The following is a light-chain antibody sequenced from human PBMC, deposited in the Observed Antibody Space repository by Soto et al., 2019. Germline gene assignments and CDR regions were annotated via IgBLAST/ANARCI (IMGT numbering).Light chain of an antibody. Sequence: EIVLTQSPGTLSLSPGERATLSCRASQSVSSYLAWYQQKPGQAPRLLIYDASNRATGIPVRFSGSGSGTDFTLTISGLEPEDFAVYYCQQRSNWPLTFGGGTKVEIK. CDR3: QQRSNWPLT. J-gene: IGKJ4*01. V-gene: IGKV3-11*01. CDR1: QSVSSY. CDR2: DAS.